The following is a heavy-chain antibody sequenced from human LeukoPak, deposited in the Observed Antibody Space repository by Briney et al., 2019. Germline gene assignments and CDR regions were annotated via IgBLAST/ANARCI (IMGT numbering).Heavy chain of an antibody. CDR3: ARGGWYPNYYYYMDV. V-gene: IGHV3-7*01. J-gene: IGHJ6*03. CDR2: IKQDGSEK. Sequence: GGSLRLSCAASGFTFSSYWMSWVRQAPGKGLEWVANIKQDGSEKYYVDSVKGRFTISRDNAKNSLYLQMNSLRAEDTAVYYCARGGWYPNYYYYMDVWGKGTTVTVSS. D-gene: IGHD6-19*01. CDR1: GFTFSSYW.